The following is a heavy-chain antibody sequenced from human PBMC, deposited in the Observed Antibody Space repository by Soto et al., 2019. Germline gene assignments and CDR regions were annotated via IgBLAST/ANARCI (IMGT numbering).Heavy chain of an antibody. D-gene: IGHD2-2*01. CDR2: INAGNGNT. CDR3: ARAPEAYCSSTSCYAPFDY. J-gene: IGHJ4*02. CDR1: GYTFTSYA. V-gene: IGHV1-3*01. Sequence: QVQLVQSGAEVKKPGASVKVSCKASGYTFTSYAMHWVRQAPGQRLEWMGWINAGNGNTKYSQKFQGRVTITRDTSASTAYMKLSSLRSEDTAVYYCARAPEAYCSSTSCYAPFDYWGQGTLVTVSS.